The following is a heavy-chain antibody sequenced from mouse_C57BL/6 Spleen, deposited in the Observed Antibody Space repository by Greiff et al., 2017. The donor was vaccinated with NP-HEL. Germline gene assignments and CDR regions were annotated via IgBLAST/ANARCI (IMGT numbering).Heavy chain of an antibody. D-gene: IGHD1-1*01. CDR3: ARDPIYYYGSSYSYFDY. Sequence: VQLKESGGGLVKPGGSLKLSCAASGFTFSDYGMHWVRQAPEKGLEWVAYISSGSSTIYYADTVKGRFTISRDNAKNTLFLQMTSLRSEDTAMYYCARDPIYYYGSSYSYFDYWGQGTTLTVSS. J-gene: IGHJ2*01. CDR2: ISSGSSTI. CDR1: GFTFSDYG. V-gene: IGHV5-17*01.